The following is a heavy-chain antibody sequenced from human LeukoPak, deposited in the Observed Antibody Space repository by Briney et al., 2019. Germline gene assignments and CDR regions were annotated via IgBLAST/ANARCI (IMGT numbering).Heavy chain of an antibody. D-gene: IGHD3-22*01. CDR2: ISSSSSYI. V-gene: IGHV3-21*01. CDR3: ARDRFYDSSGYYLYNWFDP. Sequence: GGSLRLSCAASGFTFSSYSMNWVRQAPGEGLEWVSSISSSSSYIYYADSVKGRFTISRDNAKNSLYLQMNSLRAEDTAVYYCARDRFYDSSGYYLYNWFDPWGQGTLVAVSS. CDR1: GFTFSSYS. J-gene: IGHJ5*02.